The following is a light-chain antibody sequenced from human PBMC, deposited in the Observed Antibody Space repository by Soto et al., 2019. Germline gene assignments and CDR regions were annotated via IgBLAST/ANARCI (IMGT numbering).Light chain of an antibody. J-gene: IGKJ2*01. V-gene: IGKV3-20*01. CDR2: GAS. CDR1: QSVSSSY. CDR3: QQYGSSAYT. Sequence: EIVLTQSPGTLSLSPGERATLSCRASQSVSSSYLAWYQQKPGQAPRLLIYGASSRATGIPDRFSGSGSGTYFTLTISRLDPEDFAVYYCQQYGSSAYTFGQGTKLEIK.